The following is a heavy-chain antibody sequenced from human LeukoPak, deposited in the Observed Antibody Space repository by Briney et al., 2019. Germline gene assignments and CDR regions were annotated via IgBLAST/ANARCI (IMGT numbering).Heavy chain of an antibody. J-gene: IGHJ5*02. CDR2: ISSSGSTI. V-gene: IGHV3-11*01. Sequence: GGSLRLSCAASGFTFSDYYMSWIRQAPGKGLEWVSYISSSGSTIYYADSVKGRFTISRDNAKNSLYLQMNSLRAEDTAVYYCAAAMVRGVFDPWGQGTLVTASS. D-gene: IGHD3-10*01. CDR3: AAAMVRGVFDP. CDR1: GFTFSDYY.